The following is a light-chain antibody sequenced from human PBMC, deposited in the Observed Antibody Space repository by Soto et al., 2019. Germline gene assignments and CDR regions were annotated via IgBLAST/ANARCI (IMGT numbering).Light chain of an antibody. CDR3: CSYAGTSTYV. Sequence: QSALTQPASVSGSPGQSITISCTGTSSDVGSYDLVSWYQQYPGKAPKFLIYEVSKRPSGVSNRFSGSKSGNTASLTISGLQAEDEADYYCCSYAGTSTYVFGTGTKLTVL. V-gene: IGLV2-23*02. CDR2: EVS. J-gene: IGLJ1*01. CDR1: SSDVGSYDL.